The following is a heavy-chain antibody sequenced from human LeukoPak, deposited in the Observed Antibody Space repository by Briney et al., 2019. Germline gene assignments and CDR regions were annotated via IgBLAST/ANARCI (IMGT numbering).Heavy chain of an antibody. CDR1: GGSISSYY. CDR2: IYYSGST. J-gene: IGHJ3*02. D-gene: IGHD3-22*01. Sequence: SETLSLTCTVSGGSISSYYWSWIRQPPGKGLEWIGYIYYSGSTNYNPSLKSRVTISVDTSKNQFSLKLSSVTAADTAVYYCARGRAYYDSSGYEGDAFDIWGQGTMVTVSS. V-gene: IGHV4-59*01. CDR3: ARGRAYYDSSGYEGDAFDI.